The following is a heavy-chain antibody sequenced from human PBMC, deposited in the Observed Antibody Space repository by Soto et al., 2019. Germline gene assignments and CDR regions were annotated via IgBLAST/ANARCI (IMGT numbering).Heavy chain of an antibody. D-gene: IGHD2-15*01. Sequence: QVQLQESGPGLVKPSQTLSLTCTVSGGSISSGGYYWSWIRQHPGKGLEWIGYIYYSGSTYYNPSPSSRVTISVDTSKHQFSLKLSSVTAADTAVYYCARGSVVAATLFGYWGQGTLVTVSS. CDR1: GGSISSGGYY. J-gene: IGHJ4*02. V-gene: IGHV4-31*03. CDR2: IYYSGST. CDR3: ARGSVVAATLFGY.